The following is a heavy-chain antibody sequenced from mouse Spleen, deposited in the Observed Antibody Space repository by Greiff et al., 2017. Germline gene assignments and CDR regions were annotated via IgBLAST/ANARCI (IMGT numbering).Heavy chain of an antibody. V-gene: IGHV5-17*01. D-gene: IGHD2-2*01. J-gene: IGHJ1*01. CDR3: GGYYGYFDV. Sequence: EVRLVESGGGLVKPGGSLKLSCAASGFTFSDYGMHWVRQAPEKGLEWVAYISSGSSTIYYAYTVKGRFTISRDNAKNTLFLQMTSLRSEDTAMYYCGGYYGYFDVWGAGTTVTVSS. CDR1: GFTFSDYG. CDR2: ISSGSSTI.